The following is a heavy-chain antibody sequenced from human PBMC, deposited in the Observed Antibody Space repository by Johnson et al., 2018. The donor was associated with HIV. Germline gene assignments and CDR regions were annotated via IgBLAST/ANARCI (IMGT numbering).Heavy chain of an antibody. D-gene: IGHD2-8*02. Sequence: QVQLVESGGGVVQPGRSLRLSCAASGFTFSYYGMHWVRQAPGKGLEWVAIIWNDGSHKYYADSVKGRFTISRDNSKNTLYLQMNSLTADDTAVYYRAKGRELGYCAGGVCSDSFDVWGQGTLVTVSS. V-gene: IGHV3-33*06. CDR3: AKGRELGYCAGGVCSDSFDV. CDR1: GFTFSYYG. CDR2: IWNDGSHK. J-gene: IGHJ3*01.